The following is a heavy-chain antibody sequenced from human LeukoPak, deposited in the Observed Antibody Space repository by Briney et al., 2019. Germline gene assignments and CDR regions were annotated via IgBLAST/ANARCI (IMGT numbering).Heavy chain of an antibody. CDR1: GFIFDDYA. V-gene: IGHV3-9*01. CDR3: AKDYFYGSGTYAFDM. J-gene: IGHJ3*02. Sequence: GGSLRLSCTASGFIFDDYAMHWVRQAPGKGLEWVSGIGWNSGSIGYADSVKGRFTISRDNAKNSLYLQMNSLRAEETAFYYCAKDYFYGSGTYAFDMWGQGTMVTVSS. D-gene: IGHD3-10*01. CDR2: IGWNSGSI.